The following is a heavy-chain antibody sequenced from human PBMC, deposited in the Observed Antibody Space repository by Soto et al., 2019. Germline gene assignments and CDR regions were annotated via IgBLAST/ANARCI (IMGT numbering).Heavy chain of an antibody. CDR1: SFRLDVYA. CDR3: MKLDLRFLDWSYFDP. Sequence: GGSLRPSCTASSFRLDVYAMDWVRQAPGKGLEWVSSISWNSGRKVYADSVKGRFTVSRDNATNSLYLQMNSLRPADTAIYYCMKLDLRFLDWSYFDPWGLGTLVTVSS. J-gene: IGHJ4*02. D-gene: IGHD3-3*01. V-gene: IGHV3-9*01. CDR2: ISWNSGRK.